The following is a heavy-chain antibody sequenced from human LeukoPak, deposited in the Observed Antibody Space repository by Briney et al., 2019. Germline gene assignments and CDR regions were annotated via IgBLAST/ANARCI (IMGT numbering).Heavy chain of an antibody. CDR2: INSDASST. CDR3: ATSLYSGTKLDY. J-gene: IGHJ4*02. CDR1: GFTYSNYW. D-gene: IGHD1-26*01. Sequence: PGGSLSLSCAASGFTYSNYWMHWVRRTPGKGLVWVSRINSDASSTSYADSVKGRFTISRARAKNTLYLQLNGLRADDTAVYYCATSLYSGTKLDYWGQGTLVTVSS. V-gene: IGHV3-74*01.